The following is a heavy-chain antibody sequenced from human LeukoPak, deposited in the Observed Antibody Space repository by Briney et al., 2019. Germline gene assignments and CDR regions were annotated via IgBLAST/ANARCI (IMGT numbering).Heavy chain of an antibody. CDR2: IYYSGSA. D-gene: IGHD3-10*01. Sequence: SETLSLTCTVSGGSISSSSYYWGWIRQPPGKGRERIGSIYYSGSAYYNPSLKSRVTISVDTSKNQFSLKLSSVTAADTAVYYCARGGDRDYYFDYWGQGTLVTVSS. V-gene: IGHV4-39*07. J-gene: IGHJ4*02. CDR1: GGSISSSSYY. CDR3: ARGGDRDYYFDY.